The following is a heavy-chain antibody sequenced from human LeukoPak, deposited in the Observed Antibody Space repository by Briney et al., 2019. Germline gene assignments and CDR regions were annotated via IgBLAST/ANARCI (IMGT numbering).Heavy chain of an antibody. CDR1: AFTVSSNY. CDR3: TRSPQYCGSDCYSDY. J-gene: IGHJ4*02. Sequence: PGGSLRLSCAASAFTVSSNYMYWVRQAPGKGLEWVSYISSSSTYIYYADSVKGRFTISRDNARNSLFLQMHSLRAEDTAVYYCTRSPQYCGSDCYSDYWGQGTLVTVSS. D-gene: IGHD2-21*02. CDR2: ISSSSTYI. V-gene: IGHV3-21*01.